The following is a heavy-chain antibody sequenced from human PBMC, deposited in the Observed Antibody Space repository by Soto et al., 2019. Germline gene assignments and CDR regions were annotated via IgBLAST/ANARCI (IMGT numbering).Heavy chain of an antibody. CDR2: IWYDGSNK. Sequence: ESGGGVVQPGRSLRLSCAASGFTFSSYGMHWVRQAPGKGLEWVAVIWYDGSNKYYADSVKGRFTISRDNSKNTLYLQMNSLRAEDTAVYYCAREGEYSSGWYYFDYWGQGTLVTVSS. J-gene: IGHJ4*02. CDR3: AREGEYSSGWYYFDY. V-gene: IGHV3-33*01. D-gene: IGHD6-19*01. CDR1: GFTFSSYG.